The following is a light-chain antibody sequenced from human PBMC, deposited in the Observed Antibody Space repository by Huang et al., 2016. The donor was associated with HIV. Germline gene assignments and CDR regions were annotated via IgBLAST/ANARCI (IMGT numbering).Light chain of an antibody. J-gene: IGKJ4*01. CDR2: DAS. Sequence: EIVLTQSPATLSLSPGERATLSCRASQSVGSSLAWYQQNPGQAPRLLIYDASKRGTGIPARFSGSGSGTDFTLTISRLEPEDFAVYYCQQRSKWLTFGGGTKVDIK. CDR1: QSVGSS. V-gene: IGKV3-11*01. CDR3: QQRSKWLT.